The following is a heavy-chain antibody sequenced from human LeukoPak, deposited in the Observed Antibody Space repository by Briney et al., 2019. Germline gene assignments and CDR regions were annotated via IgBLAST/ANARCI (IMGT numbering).Heavy chain of an antibody. CDR1: GFSFSSDA. J-gene: IGHJ3*02. Sequence: GGSLRLSCAASGFSFSSDAMEWVRQAPGKGLEWVSVISGSGGSTYYADSVKGRFTISRDNSKTTLYLQMNSLRVDVTAVYYCAAPDPTGTYDALDIWGQGTMVTVSS. CDR2: ISGSGGST. V-gene: IGHV3-23*01. CDR3: AAPDPTGTYDALDI. D-gene: IGHD1-1*01.